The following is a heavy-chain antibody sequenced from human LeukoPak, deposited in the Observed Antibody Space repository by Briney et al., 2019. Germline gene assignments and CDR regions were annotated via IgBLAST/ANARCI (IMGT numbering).Heavy chain of an antibody. CDR3: ARGRKVPIAVAGNYYYYYYMDV. Sequence: SETLSLTCAVYGGSFSGYYWSWIRQPPGKGLEWIGEFNHSGSTNYNPSLKSRVTISVDTSKNQFSLKLSSVTAADTAVYYCARGRKVPIAVAGNYYYYYYMDVWGKGTTVTVSS. D-gene: IGHD6-19*01. V-gene: IGHV4-34*01. CDR1: GGSFSGYY. J-gene: IGHJ6*03. CDR2: FNHSGST.